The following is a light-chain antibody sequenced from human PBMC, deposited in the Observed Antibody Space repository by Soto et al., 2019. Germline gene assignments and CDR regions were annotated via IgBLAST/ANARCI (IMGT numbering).Light chain of an antibody. CDR1: QRVTNSY. CDR2: GAS. J-gene: IGKJ1*01. CDR3: HQYGTSPRT. V-gene: IGKV3-20*01. Sequence: EIVLSQSPDTLSLSPGERATLSCRASQRVTNSYLAWYQQKPGQAPRLLIFGASSRATGIPDRFSGSGSGTDFTLTISSLEPEDIALYFCHQYGTSPRTFGPGTKVEF.